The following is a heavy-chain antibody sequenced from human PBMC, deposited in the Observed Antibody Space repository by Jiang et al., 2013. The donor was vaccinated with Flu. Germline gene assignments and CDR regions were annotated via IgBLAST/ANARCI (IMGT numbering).Heavy chain of an antibody. V-gene: IGHV3-7*03. Sequence: GLVQPGGSLRLSCAASGFTFSSYWMSWVRQAPGKGLEWVANIKQDGSEKYYVDSVKGRFTISRDNAKNSLYLQMNSLRAEDTAVYYCAKQRGYSYGLDYFDYWGQGTLVTVSS. CDR2: IKQDGSEK. CDR1: GFTFSSYW. CDR3: AKQRGYSYGLDYFDY. D-gene: IGHD5-18*01. J-gene: IGHJ4*02.